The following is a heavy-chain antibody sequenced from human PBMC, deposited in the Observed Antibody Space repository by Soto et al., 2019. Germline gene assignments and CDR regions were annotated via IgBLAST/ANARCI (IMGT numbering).Heavy chain of an antibody. CDR2: ISGSGGST. CDR3: AKVPNNYDFWSGYYTNYYYYYVDV. J-gene: IGHJ6*03. CDR1: GFTFSSYA. Sequence: GVLRLSCAASGFTFSSYAMSWVRQAPGKGLEWVSAISGSGGSTYYADSVKGRFTISRDNSKNTLYLQMNSLRAEDTAVYYCAKVPNNYDFWSGYYTNYYYYYVDVWGKGTTVTVSS. D-gene: IGHD3-3*01. V-gene: IGHV3-23*01.